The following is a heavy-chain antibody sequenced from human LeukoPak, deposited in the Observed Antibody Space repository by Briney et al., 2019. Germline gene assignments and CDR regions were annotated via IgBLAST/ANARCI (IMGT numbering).Heavy chain of an antibody. CDR2: INHSGST. J-gene: IGHJ4*02. CDR1: GESFSGYY. V-gene: IGHV4-34*01. D-gene: IGHD3-22*01. CDR3: ARGSPYYYDSSGYYY. Sequence: SETLSLTCAVYGESFSGYYWSWIRQPPGKGLEWIGEINHSGSTNYNPSLKSRVTISVDTSKNQFSLKLSSVTAADTAVYYCARGSPYYYDSSGYYYWGQGTLVTVSS.